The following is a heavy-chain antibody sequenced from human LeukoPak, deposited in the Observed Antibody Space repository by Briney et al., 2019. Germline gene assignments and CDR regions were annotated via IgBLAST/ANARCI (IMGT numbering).Heavy chain of an antibody. CDR2: ISWNSGSI. CDR3: AKGSCSSWTGGYFDY. CDR1: GFTLDDYA. D-gene: IGHD6-13*01. J-gene: IGHJ4*02. V-gene: IGHV3-9*03. Sequence: PGGSLRLSCAASGFTLDDYAMHWVRQAPGKGLEWVSGISWNSGSIGYADSVKGRFTISRDNAKNSLYLQMNSLRAEDMALYYCAKGSCSSWTGGYFDYWGQGTLVTVSS.